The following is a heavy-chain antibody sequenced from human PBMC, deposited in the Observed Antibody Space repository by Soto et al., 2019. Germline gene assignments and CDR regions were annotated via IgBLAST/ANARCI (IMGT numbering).Heavy chain of an antibody. CDR3: ARDPRSMTTTSGYYYGMDV. CDR1: GGSISSYY. V-gene: IGHV4-59*01. CDR2: IYYSGST. D-gene: IGHD4-4*01. Sequence: PSETLSLTCTVSGGSISSYYWSWIRQPPGKGLEWIGYIYYSGSTNYNPSLKSRVTISVDTSKNQFSLKLSSVTAADTAVYYCARDPRSMTTTSGYYYGMDVWGQGTTVTVSS. J-gene: IGHJ6*02.